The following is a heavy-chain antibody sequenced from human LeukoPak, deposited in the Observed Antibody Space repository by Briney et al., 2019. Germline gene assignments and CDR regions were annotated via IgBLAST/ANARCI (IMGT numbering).Heavy chain of an antibody. CDR3: VKDLRLDLHLDTFHI. J-gene: IGHJ3*02. V-gene: IGHV3-9*01. D-gene: IGHD1-1*01. CDR2: ISWDSGSS. Sequence: PGGSLRLSCAASGFNLDDYAMHWVRQAPGKSLEWVSSISWDSGSSVYLDSVKGRFTISRDNAKNSLYLQMNSLTPEDTALYYCVKDLRLDLHLDTFHIWGRGTRVTVSS. CDR1: GFNLDDYA.